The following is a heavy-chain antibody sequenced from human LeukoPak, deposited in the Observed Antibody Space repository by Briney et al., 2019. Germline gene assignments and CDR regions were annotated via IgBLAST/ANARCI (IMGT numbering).Heavy chain of an antibody. Sequence: ASVKVSCKASGYTFTGYYMHWVRQAPGQGLEWMGWINPNSGGTNYAQKFQGRVTMTRDTSISTAYMELSRLRSDDTAVYYCARDPDSGYYDSSGYLDYWGQGTLVTVSS. V-gene: IGHV1-2*02. D-gene: IGHD3-22*01. J-gene: IGHJ4*02. CDR1: GYTFTGYY. CDR2: INPNSGGT. CDR3: ARDPDSGYYDSSGYLDY.